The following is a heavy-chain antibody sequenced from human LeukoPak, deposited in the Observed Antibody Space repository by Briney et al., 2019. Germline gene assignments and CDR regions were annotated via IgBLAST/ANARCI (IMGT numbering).Heavy chain of an antibody. CDR2: IYDSEST. Sequence: PSETLSLTCTVSGGSIRGSYWTWIRQPPGKGLEWIGYIYDSESTDYNPSLGGRITILIDTSKNQFSLTLTSVTAADTAVYYCARQGGGYDWGQGILVTVSS. CDR3: ARQGGGYD. CDR1: GGSIRGSY. V-gene: IGHV4-59*08. D-gene: IGHD5-12*01. J-gene: IGHJ4*02.